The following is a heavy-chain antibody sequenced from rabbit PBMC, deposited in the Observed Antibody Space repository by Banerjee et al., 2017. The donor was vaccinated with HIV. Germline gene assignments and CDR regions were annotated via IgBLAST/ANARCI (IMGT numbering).Heavy chain of an antibody. CDR1: GFSFSNYYY. CDR2: IATGSGYT. D-gene: IGHD4-1*01. V-gene: IGHV1S40*01. CDR3: AREGYDSDGWGADNL. Sequence: QSLEESGGGLVKPGASLTLTCTASGFSFSNYYYMCWVRQAPGKGLEWIGCIATGSGYTYYASWAKGRFTITRSTSLNTVTLQMTSLTAADTATYFCAREGYDSDGWGADNLWGQGTLVTVS. J-gene: IGHJ4*01.